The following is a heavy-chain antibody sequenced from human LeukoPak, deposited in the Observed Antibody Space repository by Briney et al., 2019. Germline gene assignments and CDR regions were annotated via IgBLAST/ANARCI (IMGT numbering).Heavy chain of an antibody. CDR1: GGSFSGYY. D-gene: IGHD6-13*01. CDR2: INHSGST. Sequence: PSETLSLTCAVYGGSFSGYYWSWIRQPPGKGLEWIGEINHSGSTNYNPSLTSRVTISVDTSKNQFSLKLSSVTAADTAVYYCASGKQQLSFYYYYYYMDVWGKGTTVTVSS. V-gene: IGHV4-34*01. J-gene: IGHJ6*03. CDR3: ASGKQQLSFYYYYYYMDV.